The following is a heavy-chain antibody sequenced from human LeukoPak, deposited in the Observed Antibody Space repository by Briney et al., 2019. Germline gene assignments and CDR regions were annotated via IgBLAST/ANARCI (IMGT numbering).Heavy chain of an antibody. V-gene: IGHV3-23*01. D-gene: IGHD5-18*01. CDR1: GFTFSAYT. Sequence: TGGSLRLSCAASGFTFSAYTMNWVRQAPGKGLEWVSGISGSGRATYYADSVQGRFTISRDNSKNTVYLQMNNLRVDDAATYFCATEGKDGYGFYTSWGRGILVTVSS. CDR2: ISGSGRAT. J-gene: IGHJ5*02. CDR3: ATEGKDGYGFYTS.